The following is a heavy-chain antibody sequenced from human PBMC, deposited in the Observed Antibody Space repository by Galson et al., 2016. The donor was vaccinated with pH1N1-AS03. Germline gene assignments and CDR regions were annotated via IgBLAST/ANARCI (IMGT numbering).Heavy chain of an antibody. V-gene: IGHV4-34*01. Sequence: LSLTCAVYGGSFSDYFWNWIRQPPGKGLEWIGEISHSGSTIYNPSLKSRVTVSLDTSKNQFSLKLSSVTAADTAMYYCARDPDYYDSSGYHHDTFDMWGQGTMVTVSS. J-gene: IGHJ3*02. CDR2: ISHSGST. CDR1: GGSFSDYF. D-gene: IGHD3-22*01. CDR3: ARDPDYYDSSGYHHDTFDM.